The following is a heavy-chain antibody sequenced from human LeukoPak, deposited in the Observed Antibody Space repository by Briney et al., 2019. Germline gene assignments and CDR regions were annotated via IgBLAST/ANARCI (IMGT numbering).Heavy chain of an antibody. D-gene: IGHD4-17*01. V-gene: IGHV3-13*01. CDR1: GFAFSSYD. J-gene: IGHJ4*02. CDR3: TRGSGPGVTTIAS. CDR2: FHADGET. Sequence: GGPLRLSCATSGFAFSSYDMHWVRQATGKGLEWVSAFHADGETFYSDSVRGRFTISRDNAKNSLNLQMNSLGVGDTAVYYCTRGSGPGVTTIASWGQGTLVTVSS.